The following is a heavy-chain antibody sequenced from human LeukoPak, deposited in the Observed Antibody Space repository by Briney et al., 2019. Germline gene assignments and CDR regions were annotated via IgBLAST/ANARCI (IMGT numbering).Heavy chain of an antibody. D-gene: IGHD6-6*01. CDR3: ARGQSIPSLVN. J-gene: IGHJ4*02. V-gene: IGHV4-34*01. Sequence: PSETLSLTCAVCGGSFSGYYWSWIRQPPGKGLEWIGEINHSGSTNYNPSLKSRVTISVDTSKNQFSLKLSSVTAADTAVYYCARGQSIPSLVNWGQGTLVTVSS. CDR1: GGSFSGYY. CDR2: INHSGST.